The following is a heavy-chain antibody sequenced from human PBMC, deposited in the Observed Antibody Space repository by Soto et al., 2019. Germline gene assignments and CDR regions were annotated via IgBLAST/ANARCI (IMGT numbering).Heavy chain of an antibody. V-gene: IGHV1-18*01. CDR3: ARGPYCGGDCYSSSYYYYGMDV. CDR1: GYTFTSYG. Sequence: QVQLVQSGAEVKKPGASVKVSCKASGYTFTSYGISWVRQAPGQGLEWMGWISAYNGNTNYAQKLQGRVTMTTDTYTSTAYRELRRLRSDDRAVYYCARGPYCGGDCYSSSYYYYGMDVWGQGTTVTVSS. J-gene: IGHJ6*02. D-gene: IGHD2-21*02. CDR2: ISAYNGNT.